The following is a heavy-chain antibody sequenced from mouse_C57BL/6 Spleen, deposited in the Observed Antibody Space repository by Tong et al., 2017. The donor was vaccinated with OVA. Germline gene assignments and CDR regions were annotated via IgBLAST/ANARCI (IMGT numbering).Heavy chain of an antibody. V-gene: IGHV5-17*01. Sequence: EVQLQESGGGLVKPGESLKLSCAASGFTFSDYGMHWVRQPPEKGLEWVAYISSGSSTIYYADTVKGRFTISRDNAKNTLFLQMTSLRSDDTAMYYCAYGNYYFDYWGQGTTLTVSS. CDR3: AYGNYYFDY. D-gene: IGHD2-1*01. CDR1: GFTFSDYG. CDR2: ISSGSSTI. J-gene: IGHJ2*01.